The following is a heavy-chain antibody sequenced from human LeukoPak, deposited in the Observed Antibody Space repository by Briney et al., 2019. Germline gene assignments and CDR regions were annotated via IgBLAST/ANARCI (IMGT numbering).Heavy chain of an antibody. CDR1: GGSITTHY. CDR2: IYYTGST. Sequence: SETLSLTCNVSGGSITTHYWSWFRQPPGKGLEWIGYIYYTGSTNYNSALKSRVTVSIDTSKSQFSLRPNSVTTADTAVYYCAREATKLTHPYFDHWGQGILVTVSS. J-gene: IGHJ4*02. CDR3: AREATKLTHPYFDH. D-gene: IGHD1-1*01. V-gene: IGHV4-59*11.